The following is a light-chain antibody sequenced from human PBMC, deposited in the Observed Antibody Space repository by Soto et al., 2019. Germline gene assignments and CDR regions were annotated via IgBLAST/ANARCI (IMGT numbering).Light chain of an antibody. CDR3: QQYGDSPLT. J-gene: IGKJ3*01. CDR2: AAS. CDR1: QSVTVNS. V-gene: IGKV3-20*01. Sequence: EILLTQSPSTLSLSPGEGVTLSCRASQSVTVNSLAWYQQKPGQAPRLLIYAASTRAAAVPDRFTGSGSGTDFALTISILEPEDFGVYSCQQYGDSPLTSGPGTKVDIK.